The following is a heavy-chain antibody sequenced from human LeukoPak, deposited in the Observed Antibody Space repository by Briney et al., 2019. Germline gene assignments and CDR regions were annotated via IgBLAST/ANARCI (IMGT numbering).Heavy chain of an antibody. D-gene: IGHD3-10*01. CDR2: IYYSGST. J-gene: IGHJ5*02. CDR3: ARVKGITMVRGVITWFDP. V-gene: IGHV4-39*07. Sequence: SETLSLTCTVSGGSISSSSYYWGWIRQPPGKGLEWIGSIYYSGSTYYNPSLKGRVTISVDTSKNQFSLKLSSVTAADTAVYYCARVKGITMVRGVITWFDPWGQGTLVTVSS. CDR1: GGSISSSSYY.